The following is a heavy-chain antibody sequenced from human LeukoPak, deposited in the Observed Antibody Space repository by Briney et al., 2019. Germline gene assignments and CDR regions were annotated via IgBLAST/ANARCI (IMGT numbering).Heavy chain of an antibody. CDR1: RFSLSSYN. Sequence: PGGSLRLSCSASRFSLSSYNMHWVRQAPGKGLEFVSGVSSDWGTTDYADSARDRFTISRDNSKNTLYLRRSSLRAEDTAIYYCVRGLYGLGWDYWGPGTLVTVSS. CDR3: VRGLYGLGWDY. V-gene: IGHV3-64D*06. D-gene: IGHD3-10*01. J-gene: IGHJ4*02. CDR2: VSSDWGTT.